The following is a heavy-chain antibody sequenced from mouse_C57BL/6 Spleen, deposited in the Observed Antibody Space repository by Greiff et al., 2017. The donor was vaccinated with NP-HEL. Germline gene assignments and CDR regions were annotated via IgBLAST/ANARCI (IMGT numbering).Heavy chain of an antibody. CDR2: IYPSDSET. V-gene: IGHV1-61*01. D-gene: IGHD2-4*01. Sequence: VQLQQPGAELVRPGSSVKLSCKASGYTFTSYWMDWVKQRPGQGLEWIGNIYPSDSETHYNQKFKDKATLTVDKSSSTAYMQLSSLTSEDSAVYYCARYDYDFDYWGQGTTLTVSS. CDR1: GYTFTSYW. J-gene: IGHJ2*01. CDR3: ARYDYDFDY.